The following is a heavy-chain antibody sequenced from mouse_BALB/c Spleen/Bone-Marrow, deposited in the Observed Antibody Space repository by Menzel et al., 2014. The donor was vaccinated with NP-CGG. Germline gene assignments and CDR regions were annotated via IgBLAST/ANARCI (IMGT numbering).Heavy chain of an antibody. CDR1: GYTFTNYW. CDR3: ARYYYGSSEASDY. Sequence: QVQLQQPGAELVKPGASVKLSCKTSGYTFTNYWIQWVKQRPGQGLGWIGEIFPGTGTPYYNEKFKGKATLTIDTSSSTASTQLSSLTSEDSAAEFCARYYYGSSEASDYGGQGTSATVS. V-gene: IGHV1S132*01. J-gene: IGHJ4*01. D-gene: IGHD1-1*01. CDR2: IFPGTGTP.